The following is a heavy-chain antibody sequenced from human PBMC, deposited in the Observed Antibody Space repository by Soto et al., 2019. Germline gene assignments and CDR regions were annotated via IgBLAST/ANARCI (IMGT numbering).Heavy chain of an antibody. CDR1: GGSISSYY. CDR2: IYTSGST. J-gene: IGHJ4*02. CDR3: AREGPAVVVPAPGGYSSSFFDY. V-gene: IGHV4-4*07. D-gene: IGHD2-2*01. Sequence: AETLSITCTVSGGSISSYYWSWIRQPAGKGLEWIGRIYTSGSTNYNPSLKSRVTMSVDTSKNQFSLKLSSVTAADTAVYYCAREGPAVVVPAPGGYSSSFFDYWGQGTLVTVPQ.